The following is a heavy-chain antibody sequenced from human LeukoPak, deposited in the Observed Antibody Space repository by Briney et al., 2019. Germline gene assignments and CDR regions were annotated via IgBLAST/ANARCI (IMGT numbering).Heavy chain of an antibody. CDR3: ATDHYGSGSYYYYYGMDV. CDR1: GYTLTELS. V-gene: IGHV1-24*01. Sequence: ASVKVSCKVSGYTLTELSMHWVRQAPGKGHEWMGGFDPEDGETIYAQKFQGRVTMTEDTSTDTAYMELNSLRSEDTAVYYCATDHYGSGSYYYYYGMDVWGQGTTVTVSS. D-gene: IGHD3-10*01. J-gene: IGHJ6*02. CDR2: FDPEDGET.